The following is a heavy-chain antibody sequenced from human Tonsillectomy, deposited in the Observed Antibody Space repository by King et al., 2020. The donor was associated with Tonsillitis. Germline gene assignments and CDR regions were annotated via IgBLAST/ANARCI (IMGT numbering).Heavy chain of an antibody. V-gene: IGHV1-69*12. D-gene: IGHD1-26*01. CDR2: IIPIFGTT. CDR1: GGTFSNYA. J-gene: IGHJ6*02. CDR3: ARTPEIGKSYYGIDV. Sequence: QLVQSGAEVKKPGSSVKVSCKASGGTFSNYAIDWVRQAPGQGLEWMGGIIPIFGTTNYAQKLQGRVTITADESTSTAYVELSSLRSEDTAVYYCARTPEIGKSYYGIDVWGQGTTVTVSS.